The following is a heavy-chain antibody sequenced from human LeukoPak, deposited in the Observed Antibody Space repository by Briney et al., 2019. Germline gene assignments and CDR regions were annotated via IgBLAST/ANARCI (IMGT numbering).Heavy chain of an antibody. J-gene: IGHJ4*02. Sequence: GGSLRLSCAAFGFTFSSYAMHWVRQAPGKGLEWVAVISYDGSNKYYADSVKGRFTISRDNSKNTLYLQMNSLRAEDTAAYYCARGGSGYGPFDYWGQGTLVTVSS. D-gene: IGHD5-12*01. CDR1: GFTFSSYA. CDR2: ISYDGSNK. CDR3: ARGGSGYGPFDY. V-gene: IGHV3-30-3*01.